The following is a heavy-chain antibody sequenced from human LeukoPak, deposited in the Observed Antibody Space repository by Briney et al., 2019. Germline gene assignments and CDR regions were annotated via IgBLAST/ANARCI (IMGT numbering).Heavy chain of an antibody. CDR3: ARVGGVMTGY. CDR2: ITSTSTYI. CDR1: GFTLSSYT. Sequence: GGSLRLSCAASGFTLSSYTMNWVRQAPGKGLEWVSSITSTSTYIYYADSVKGRFTISRDNAKNSLYLQMNSLRAEDTAVYYCARVGGVMTGYWGQGTLVTVSS. D-gene: IGHD3-16*01. V-gene: IGHV3-21*01. J-gene: IGHJ4*02.